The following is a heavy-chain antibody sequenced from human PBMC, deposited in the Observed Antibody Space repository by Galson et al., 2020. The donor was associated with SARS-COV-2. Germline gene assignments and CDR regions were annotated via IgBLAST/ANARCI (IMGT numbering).Heavy chain of an antibody. J-gene: IGHJ4*02. D-gene: IGHD6-13*01. V-gene: IGHV1-2*02. CDR3: ARDLIAAVALPDN. Sequence: ASVKVSCKASGYTFTDYYMAWVRQAPGQGLEWMGWINPNSAGTNYAQKFQGRVTMTTDTSITTAYMELRRLRSDDTAMYYCARDLIAAVALPDNWGQGTLVTVSS. CDR2: INPNSAGT. CDR1: GYTFTDYY.